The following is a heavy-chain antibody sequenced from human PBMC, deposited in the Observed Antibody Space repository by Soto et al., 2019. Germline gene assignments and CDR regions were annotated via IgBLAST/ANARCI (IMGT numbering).Heavy chain of an antibody. J-gene: IGHJ4*02. D-gene: IGHD6-13*01. CDR1: GFTFSAYY. CDR3: ARDVQQLASY. V-gene: IGHV3-11*05. Sequence: QVHLVESGGGLVKPGGSLRLSCAASGFTFSAYYMSWIRQAPGKGLEWVSYISGTSSYINYADSVKGRFTISRDNAKNSLYLQMNSLRAEDTAVYYCARDVQQLASYWGQGTLVTVSS. CDR2: ISGTSSYI.